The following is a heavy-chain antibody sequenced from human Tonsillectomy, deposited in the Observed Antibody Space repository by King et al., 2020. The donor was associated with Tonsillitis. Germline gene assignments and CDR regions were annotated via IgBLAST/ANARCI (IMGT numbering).Heavy chain of an antibody. V-gene: IGHV4-39*01. J-gene: IGHJ4*02. D-gene: IGHD2-2*03. CDR2: IDYSGST. CDR3: ASRVLDIVLVPAAIFFDY. CDR1: GVAISSRSYY. Sequence: MQLQESGPGLVKPSETLSLTCTVSGVAISSRSYYWGWIRQPPGKGLEWIGSIDYSGSTYSNPSLKSRVIVSVDTSKKQFSLKLSSVTAADTAVYYCASRVLDIVLVPAAIFFDYWGRGPLATVSS.